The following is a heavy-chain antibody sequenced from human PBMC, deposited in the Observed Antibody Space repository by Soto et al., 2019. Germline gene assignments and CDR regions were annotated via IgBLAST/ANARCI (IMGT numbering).Heavy chain of an antibody. J-gene: IGHJ4*02. V-gene: IGHV4-34*01. D-gene: IGHD1-7*01. Sequence: QVQLQQWGAGLLKPSETLSLTCAVYGGSFSGYYWSWIRQPPGKGLEWIGEINHSGSTNYNPSLKRRVTISVDTSKNQFSLKLSSVTAADTAVYYCARVSGTTLLGYWGQGTLVTVSS. CDR2: INHSGST. CDR1: GGSFSGYY. CDR3: ARVSGTTLLGY.